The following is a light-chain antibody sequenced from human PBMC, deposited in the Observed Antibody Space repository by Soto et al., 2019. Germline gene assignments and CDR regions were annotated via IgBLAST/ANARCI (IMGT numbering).Light chain of an antibody. J-gene: IGLJ1*01. Sequence: QSALTQPASVSGSPGQSITISCTGTSSDVGGYNYVSWYQQHPGKAPKLMIYEVSNRPSGVSNRFSGSKSGNTASLTISGLPAEDEADYYCSSYTRSSTRVFGTGTKVTVL. V-gene: IGLV2-14*01. CDR1: SSDVGGYNY. CDR2: EVS. CDR3: SSYTRSSTRV.